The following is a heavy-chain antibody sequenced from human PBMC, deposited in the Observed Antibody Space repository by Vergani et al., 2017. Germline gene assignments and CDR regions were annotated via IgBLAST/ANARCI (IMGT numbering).Heavy chain of an antibody. J-gene: IGHJ6*03. D-gene: IGHD2-2*01. CDR2: IYYSGST. CDR3: ATPSVPYYVYYYTDG. CDR1: GGSISNGGYY. V-gene: IGHV4-31*03. Sequence: QVQLQESGPGLVKPSQTLSLTCTVSGGSISNGGYYWSWISHHQWKGREWIGYIYYSGSTYYNPSLKGRVTISVDTSKNHFSLKLSSVTAADTAVYYCATPSVPYYVYYYTDGWGKGTTLTVPS.